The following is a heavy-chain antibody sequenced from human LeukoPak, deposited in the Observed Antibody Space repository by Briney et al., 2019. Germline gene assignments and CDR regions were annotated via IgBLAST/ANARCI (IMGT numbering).Heavy chain of an antibody. V-gene: IGHV4-34*01. Sequence: SSETLSLTCAVYGGSFSGYYWSWIRQPPGKGLEWIGEINHSGSTNYNPSLKSRVTISVDTSKNQFSLKLSSVTAADTAVYYCAAAALGSGWYRVDYWGQGTLGTGSS. J-gene: IGHJ4*02. CDR2: INHSGST. D-gene: IGHD6-19*01. CDR3: AAAALGSGWYRVDY. CDR1: GGSFSGYY.